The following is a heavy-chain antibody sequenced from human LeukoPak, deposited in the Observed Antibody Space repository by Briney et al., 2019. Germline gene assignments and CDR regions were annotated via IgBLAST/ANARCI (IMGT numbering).Heavy chain of an antibody. J-gene: IGHJ3*02. V-gene: IGHV1-2*02. CDR3: AREHSSGYYFDAFDI. CDR1: GYTFSNYN. Sequence: ASVKVSCKASGYTFSNYNIHWLRQAPGQGLEWMGWINPNSGGTNYAQKFQGRVTTTRDTSNSTAYMELSRLRSDDTAVYYCAREHSSGYYFDAFDIWGQGTMVTVSS. CDR2: INPNSGGT. D-gene: IGHD3-22*01.